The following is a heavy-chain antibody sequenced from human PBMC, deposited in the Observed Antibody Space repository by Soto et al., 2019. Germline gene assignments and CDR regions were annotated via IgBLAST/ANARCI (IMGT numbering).Heavy chain of an antibody. CDR1: GFTFDDYA. V-gene: IGHV3-9*01. Sequence: EVQLVESGGGLVQPGRSLRLSCAASGFTFDDYAMHGVRQAPGGGREWGAGISWNSGSTGYADSVKGRFTISRDNAKNSLYLQMNSLRAEDTALYYCAKDIGSSVYYYYGMDVWGQGTTVTVSS. D-gene: IGHD6-6*01. CDR3: AKDIGSSVYYYYGMDV. CDR2: ISWNSGST. J-gene: IGHJ6*02.